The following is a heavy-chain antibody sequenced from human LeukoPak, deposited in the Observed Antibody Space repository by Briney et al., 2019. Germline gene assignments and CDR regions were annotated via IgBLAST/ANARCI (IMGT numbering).Heavy chain of an antibody. D-gene: IGHD1-7*01. J-gene: IGHJ4*02. Sequence: SGGSLRLSCAASGFTFSSYGMHWVRQAPGKGLEWVAVISYDGSNKYYADSVKGRFTISRDNSKNTLYLQMNSLRAEDTAVYYCAKVGTSAIQLDYWGQGTLVTVSS. CDR1: GFTFSSYG. CDR3: AKVGTSAIQLDY. V-gene: IGHV3-30*18. CDR2: ISYDGSNK.